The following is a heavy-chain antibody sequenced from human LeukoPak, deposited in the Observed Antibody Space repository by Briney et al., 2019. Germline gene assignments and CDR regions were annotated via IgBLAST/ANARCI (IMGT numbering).Heavy chain of an antibody. CDR2: ISGSGINT. J-gene: IGHJ4*02. V-gene: IGHV3-23*01. CDR1: GFTFGSCA. D-gene: IGHD5-24*01. CDR3: TEDQIGYNKAGDY. Sequence: GGSLRLSCAASGFTFGSCAMNWVRQAPGKGLEWVSTISGSGINTYYADSVKGRFTISRDNSKNTVYLEMNSLRAEDTALYYCTEDQIGYNKAGDYWGQGTLVTVSS.